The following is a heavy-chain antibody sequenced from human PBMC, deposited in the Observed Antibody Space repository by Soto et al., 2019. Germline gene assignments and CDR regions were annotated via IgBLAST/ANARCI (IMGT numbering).Heavy chain of an antibody. V-gene: IGHV1-69*13. CDR1: GGTFSSYA. J-gene: IGHJ5*02. CDR2: IIPIFGTA. Sequence: SVKVSCKASGGTFSSYAISWVRQAPGQGLEWMGGIIPIFGTANYAQKFQGRVTITADESTSTAYMELSSLRSEDTAVYYCAKRGDSGYDYEDNWFDPWGQGTLVTVSS. D-gene: IGHD5-12*01. CDR3: AKRGDSGYDYEDNWFDP.